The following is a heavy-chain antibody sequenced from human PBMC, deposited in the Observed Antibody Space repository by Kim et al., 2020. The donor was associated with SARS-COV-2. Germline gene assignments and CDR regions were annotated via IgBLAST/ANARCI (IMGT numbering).Heavy chain of an antibody. J-gene: IGHJ6*02. CDR3: ARVGAQYPDYYYYGMDV. V-gene: IGHV4-34*01. Sequence: LKSRVTISVDTSKNQFSLKLSSVTAADTAVYYCARVGAQYPDYYYYGMDVWGQGTTVTVSS.